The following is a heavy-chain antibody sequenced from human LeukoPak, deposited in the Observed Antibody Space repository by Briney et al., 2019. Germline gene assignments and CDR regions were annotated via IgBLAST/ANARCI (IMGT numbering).Heavy chain of an antibody. CDR2: IIPIFGTA. CDR3: ARGRMTTVNYNWFDP. J-gene: IGHJ5*02. CDR1: GGTFSNYG. V-gene: IGHV1-69*13. Sequence: SVKVSCKASGGTFSNYGISWVRQAPGQGLEWVGGIIPIFGTANYPQKFQGRLTITADVSTSTAYMELSSLRSEDTAMYYCARGRMTTVNYNWFDPWGQGTLVTVSS. D-gene: IGHD4-17*01.